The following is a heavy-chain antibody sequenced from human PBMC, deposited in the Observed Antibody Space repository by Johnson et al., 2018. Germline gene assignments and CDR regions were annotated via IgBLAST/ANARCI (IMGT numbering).Heavy chain of an antibody. CDR1: GFTFSSYG. Sequence: QVQLQESGGGVVQPGRSLRLSCAASGFTFSSYGMHWVRQAPGKGLVWVAVISYDGSNKYYADSVKGRFTISRDNSKNTLYLQMNSLRAEDTAVYYCAKPASSSWSPGVGPYYYYYYMDVWGKGTTVTVSS. J-gene: IGHJ6*03. D-gene: IGHD6-13*01. CDR3: AKPASSSWSPGVGPYYYYYYMDV. V-gene: IGHV3-30*18. CDR2: ISYDGSNK.